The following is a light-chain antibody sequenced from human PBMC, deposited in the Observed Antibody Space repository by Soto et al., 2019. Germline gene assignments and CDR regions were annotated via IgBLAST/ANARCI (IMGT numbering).Light chain of an antibody. CDR2: EVS. V-gene: IGLV2-14*01. J-gene: IGLJ1*01. CDR1: SSDVGGYNY. Sequence: QSVLTQPASVSGSPGQSITIACTGTSSDVGGYNYVSWFQQHPGKAPKLMISEVSNRPSGVSNRFSASKSGNTASLTISGLQSEDEATYYCSSYSSSSTLVFGTGTKLTVL. CDR3: SSYSSSSTLV.